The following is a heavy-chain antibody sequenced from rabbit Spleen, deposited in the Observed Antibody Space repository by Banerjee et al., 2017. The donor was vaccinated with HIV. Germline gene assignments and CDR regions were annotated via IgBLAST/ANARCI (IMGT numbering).Heavy chain of an antibody. J-gene: IGHJ4*01. CDR3: ARRDSGYDWAANL. CDR1: GFTISSSYY. Sequence: QSLEESGGGLVKPGGTLTLTCKASGFTISSSYYMCWVRQAPGKGLECAACIYAGSGATYYASWAKGRFTISKTSSTTVTLQMTSLTVADTATYFCARRDSGYDWAANLWGPGTLVTVS. D-gene: IGHD1-1*01. CDR2: IYAGSGAT. V-gene: IGHV1S40*01.